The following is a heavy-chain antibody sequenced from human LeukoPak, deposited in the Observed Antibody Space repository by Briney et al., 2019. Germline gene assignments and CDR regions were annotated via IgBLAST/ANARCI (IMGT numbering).Heavy chain of an antibody. Sequence: SVNLPYSASEHSFLVYYIHWIRQARGQGLEWLGWKNPDTVGRNLAQKFQGRVTLTRETSINPAYRDLNSLQSDDTALYFCARDRVEMSTSLSFFDNWGQGSLITVSS. V-gene: IGHV1-2*02. CDR2: KNPDTVGR. D-gene: IGHD5-24*01. CDR3: ARDRVEMSTSLSFFDN. CDR1: EHSFLVYY. J-gene: IGHJ4*02.